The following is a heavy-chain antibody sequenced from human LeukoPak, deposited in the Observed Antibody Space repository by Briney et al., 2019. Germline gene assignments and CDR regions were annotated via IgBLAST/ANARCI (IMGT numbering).Heavy chain of an antibody. CDR3: ARGPQSRYYYYMDV. Sequence: ASVKVSCKASGGTFSSYAISWVRQAPGQGLEWMGGIIPIFGTANYAQKFQGRVTITTDESTSTAYMELSSLRSEDTAVYYRARGPQSRYYYYMDVWGKGTTVTVSS. CDR2: IIPIFGTA. J-gene: IGHJ6*03. CDR1: GGTFSSYA. V-gene: IGHV1-69*05.